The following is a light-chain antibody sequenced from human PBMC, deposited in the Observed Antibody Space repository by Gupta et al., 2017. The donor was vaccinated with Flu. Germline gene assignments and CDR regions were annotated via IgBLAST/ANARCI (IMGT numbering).Light chain of an antibody. Sequence: DVQVPQSPSSVSASVGDRVTMTCRASQDIDNWLAWYQQRPGKAPNLLIYAASSLQSGVPSRLSGSGSKTXFTLTIXRLQPEDAATYYCQQAGSVPYTFGXGTKVEI. V-gene: IGKV1-12*01. CDR2: AAS. CDR1: QDIDNW. CDR3: QQAGSVPYT. J-gene: IGKJ2*01.